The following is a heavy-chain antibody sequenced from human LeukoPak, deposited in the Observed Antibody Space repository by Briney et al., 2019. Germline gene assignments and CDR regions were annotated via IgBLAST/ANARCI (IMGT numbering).Heavy chain of an antibody. CDR1: GPTFSSYD. Sequence: GGSLRLSCAASGPTFSSYDMHWVRQATGKGLEWVSAIGTAGDTYYPGSVKGRFTISRENAKNSLYLQMNSLRAGDTAVYYCARALPYSSGFDYWGQGTLVTVSS. V-gene: IGHV3-13*01. CDR2: IGTAGDT. D-gene: IGHD6-19*01. CDR3: ARALPYSSGFDY. J-gene: IGHJ4*02.